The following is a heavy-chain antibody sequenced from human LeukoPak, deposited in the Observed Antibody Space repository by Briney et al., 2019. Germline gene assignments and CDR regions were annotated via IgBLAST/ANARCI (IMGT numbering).Heavy chain of an antibody. D-gene: IGHD3-3*01. V-gene: IGHV3-21*01. Sequence: GRSLRLSCAASGFTFSSYRMNWVRQAPGKGLEWVSSISSSSSYIYYADSVKGRFTISRDNAKNSLYLQMNSLRAEDTAVYYCARDAGFWSGYWVYYYYGMDVWGQGTTVTVSS. CDR3: ARDAGFWSGYWVYYYYGMDV. CDR2: ISSSSSYI. J-gene: IGHJ6*02. CDR1: GFTFSSYR.